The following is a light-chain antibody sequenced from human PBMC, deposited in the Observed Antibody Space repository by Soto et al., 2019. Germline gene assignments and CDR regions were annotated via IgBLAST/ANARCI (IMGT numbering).Light chain of an antibody. CDR3: QVWDNSVV. Sequence: SSELTQPLSVSVALGQTARITCGGNNIGIKNVHWYQQKPGQAPVLVIYRDINRPSGIPERFSGSNSGNTATLTISRAQAGDDADYYCQVWDNSVVFGGGTKVTVL. CDR1: NIGIKN. V-gene: IGLV3-9*01. CDR2: RDI. J-gene: IGLJ2*01.